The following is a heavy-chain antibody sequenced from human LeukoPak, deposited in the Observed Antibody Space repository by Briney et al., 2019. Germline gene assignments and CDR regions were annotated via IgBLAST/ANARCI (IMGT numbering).Heavy chain of an antibody. Sequence: ASVKVSCKASGYTFTSCDINWVRQATGQGLEWMGWMNPNSGNTGYAQKFQGRVTITRNTSISTAYMELSSLRSEDTAVYYCARVGYQLLEYYYYYYMDVWGKGTTVTISS. CDR1: GYTFTSCD. CDR2: MNPNSGNT. D-gene: IGHD2-2*01. CDR3: ARVGYQLLEYYYYYYMDV. V-gene: IGHV1-8*03. J-gene: IGHJ6*03.